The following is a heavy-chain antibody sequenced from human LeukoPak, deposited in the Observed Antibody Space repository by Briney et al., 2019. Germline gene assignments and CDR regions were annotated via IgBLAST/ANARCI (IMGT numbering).Heavy chain of an antibody. CDR2: LYSGGNT. V-gene: IGHV3-66*01. Sequence: GGSLRLSCAASGFLVSSNYMSWVRQAPGKGLEWVSVLYSGGNTYYADPVKGRFTISRDHSKNTLYLQMNNLRAEDTAVYYCARWYCTTTSCTCHFDYWGQGTLVTVSS. J-gene: IGHJ4*02. CDR1: GFLVSSNY. D-gene: IGHD2-2*01. CDR3: ARWYCTTTSCTCHFDY.